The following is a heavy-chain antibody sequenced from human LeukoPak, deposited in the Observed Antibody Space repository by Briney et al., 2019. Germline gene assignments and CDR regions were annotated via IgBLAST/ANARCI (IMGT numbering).Heavy chain of an antibody. Sequence: GGSLRLPCAASGFTFSSYSMNWVRQAPGKGLEWVSSISSSSYIYYADSVKGRFTISRDNAKNSLYLQMNSLRAEDTAVYYCARDRASSGYSDSPDAFDIWGQGTMVTVSS. J-gene: IGHJ3*02. V-gene: IGHV3-21*01. CDR1: GFTFSSYS. D-gene: IGHD3-22*01. CDR2: ISSSSYI. CDR3: ARDRASSGYSDSPDAFDI.